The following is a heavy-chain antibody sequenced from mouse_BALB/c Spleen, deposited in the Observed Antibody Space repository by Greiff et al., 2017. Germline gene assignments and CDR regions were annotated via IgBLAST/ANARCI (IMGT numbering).Heavy chain of an antibody. D-gene: IGHD1-2*01. CDR2: INSNGGST. CDR3: ARGGAATFYAMDY. J-gene: IGHJ4*01. CDR1: GFTFSSYG. Sequence: DVKLVESGGGLVQPGGSLKLSCAASGFTFSSYGMSWVRQTPDKRLELVATINSNGGSTYYPDSVKGRFTISRDNAKNTLYLQMSSLKSEDTAMYYCARGGAATFYAMDYWGQGTSVTVSS. V-gene: IGHV5-6-3*01.